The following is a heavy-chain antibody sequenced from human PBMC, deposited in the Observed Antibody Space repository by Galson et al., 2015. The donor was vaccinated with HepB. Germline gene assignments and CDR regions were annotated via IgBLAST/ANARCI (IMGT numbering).Heavy chain of an antibody. CDR3: WGGGYVEDY. Sequence: SLRLSCAASGFTVSTNHMRWVRQAPGKGLECVSIIYSGDSSYYADSVKGRFTISRDNSKNTLYLQMNSLRAGDTAVYYCWGGGYVEDYWGQGTLVTVSS. J-gene: IGHJ4*02. V-gene: IGHV3-53*01. CDR2: IYSGDSS. D-gene: IGHD5-12*01. CDR1: GFTVSTNH.